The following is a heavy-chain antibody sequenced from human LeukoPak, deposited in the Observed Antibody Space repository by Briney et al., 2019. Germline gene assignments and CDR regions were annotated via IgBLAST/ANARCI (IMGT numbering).Heavy chain of an antibody. CDR2: INPNSGGT. V-gene: IGHV1-2*02. D-gene: IGHD2-15*01. Sequence: ASVKVSCKASGYSCTGYYMHWVRQAPGQGLEWMGWINPNSGGTSYAQKFQGRVTMTRDTSISTAYMELSRLRSDDTAVYYCARDQQEYCGGGSCYLYYFDYWGQGTLVTVSS. CDR3: ARDQQEYCGGGSCYLYYFDY. J-gene: IGHJ4*02. CDR1: GYSCTGYY.